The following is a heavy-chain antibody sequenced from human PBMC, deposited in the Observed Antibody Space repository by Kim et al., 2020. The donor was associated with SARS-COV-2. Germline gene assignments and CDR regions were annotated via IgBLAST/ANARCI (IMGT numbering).Heavy chain of an antibody. CDR1: GGSISSGSYY. V-gene: IGHV4-61*02. CDR3: ARDSAQRYYDSSGRSQHEDY. D-gene: IGHD3-22*01. J-gene: IGHJ4*02. Sequence: SETLSLTCTVSGGSISSGSYYWSWIRQPAGKGLEWIGRIYTSGSTNYNPSLKSRVTISVDTSKNQFSLKLSSVTAADTAVYYCARDSAQRYYDSSGRSQHEDYWGQGTLVTVSS. CDR2: IYTSGST.